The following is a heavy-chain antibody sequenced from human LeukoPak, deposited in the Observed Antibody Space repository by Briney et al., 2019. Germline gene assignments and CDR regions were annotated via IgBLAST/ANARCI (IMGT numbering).Heavy chain of an antibody. CDR3: AREGTDQYYYYYMDV. CDR2: IYYSGST. D-gene: IGHD3-10*01. V-gene: IGHV4-59*01. CDR1: GGSIRSYY. J-gene: IGHJ6*03. Sequence: TSETLSLTCTVSGGSIRSYYWSWIRQPPGKGLEWIGYIYYSGSTNYNPSLESRVTISVDTSKNQFSLKLSSVTAADTAVYYCAREGTDQYYYYYMDVWGKGTTVTVSS.